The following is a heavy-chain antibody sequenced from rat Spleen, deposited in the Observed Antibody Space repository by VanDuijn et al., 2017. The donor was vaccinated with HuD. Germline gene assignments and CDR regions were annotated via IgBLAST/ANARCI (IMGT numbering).Heavy chain of an antibody. CDR3: ARRHYGYTDYFDY. J-gene: IGHJ2*01. D-gene: IGHD1-9*01. CDR2: INKDSSII. CDR1: GFNFNDYW. Sequence: EVKLVESGGGLVQPGRSLKLSCAASGFNFNDYWMGWVRQAPGKGLEWIGEINKDSSIIKYTPSLKDKFTISRDNAQNTLYLQMSKLGSDDTAIYYCARRHYGYTDYFDYWGQGVMVTVSS. V-gene: IGHV4-2*01.